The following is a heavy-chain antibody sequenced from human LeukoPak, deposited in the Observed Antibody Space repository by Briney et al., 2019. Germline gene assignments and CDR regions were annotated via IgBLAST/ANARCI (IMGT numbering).Heavy chain of an antibody. CDR2: IRQDGSKI. V-gene: IGHV3-7*04. D-gene: IGHD3-16*01. CDR1: GFTFSTYW. J-gene: IGHJ4*02. Sequence: GGSLRLSCAASGFTFSTYWMSWVRQAPGKGLEWVTNIRQDGSKIYYVDSVEGRFTISRDNAKNSLYLQLNNLRAEDTAVYYCARAMSTWGGVRNYFDSWGRGALVTVSS. CDR3: ARAMSTWGGVRNYFDS.